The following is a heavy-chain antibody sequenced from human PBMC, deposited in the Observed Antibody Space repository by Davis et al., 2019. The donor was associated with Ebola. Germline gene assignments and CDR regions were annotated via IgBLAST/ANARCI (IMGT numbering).Heavy chain of an antibody. V-gene: IGHV3-30*18. D-gene: IGHD6-19*01. CDR1: GFTFSSYG. CDR2: ISYDGSNK. J-gene: IGHJ5*02. Sequence: GESLKISCAASGFTFSSYGMHWVRQAPGKGLEWVAVISYDGSNKYYADSVKGRFTISRDNSKNTLYLQMNSLRAEDTAVYYCAKDPSIAVAGNWFDPWGQGTLVTVSS. CDR3: AKDPSIAVAGNWFDP.